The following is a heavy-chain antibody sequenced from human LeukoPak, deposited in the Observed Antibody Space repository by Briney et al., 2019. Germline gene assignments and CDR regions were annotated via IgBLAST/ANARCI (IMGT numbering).Heavy chain of an antibody. Sequence: PSETLSLTCAVYGGSFSGYYWSWLRQPPGKGLEWIGEINHSGSTNYNPSLKSRVTISVDTSKNQFSLKLSSVTAADTAVYYCARRGITIFGVALYKLDYWGQGTLVTVSS. CDR2: INHSGST. J-gene: IGHJ4*02. V-gene: IGHV4-34*01. D-gene: IGHD3-3*01. CDR3: ARRGITIFGVALYKLDY. CDR1: GGSFSGYY.